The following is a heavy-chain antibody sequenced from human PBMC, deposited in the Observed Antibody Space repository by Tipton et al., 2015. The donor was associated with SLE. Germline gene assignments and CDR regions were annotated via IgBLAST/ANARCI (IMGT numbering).Heavy chain of an antibody. Sequence: TLSLTCPVSGGSISSSSYYWGWIRQPPGKGLEWIGSIHYSGSTSYNSSLESRVTISIDTSKSQFSLKLSSVTASDMAEYYCAGTSSSGWYVIDYWGQGTLVAVSS. J-gene: IGHJ4*02. CDR1: GGSISSSSYY. CDR3: AGTSSSGWYVIDY. D-gene: IGHD6-19*01. CDR2: IHYSGST. V-gene: IGHV4-39*01.